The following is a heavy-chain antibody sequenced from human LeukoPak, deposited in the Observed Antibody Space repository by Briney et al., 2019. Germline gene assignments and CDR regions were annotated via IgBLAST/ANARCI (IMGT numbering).Heavy chain of an antibody. J-gene: IGHJ4*02. V-gene: IGHV3-64*04. CDR3: ARGVATEVDYFDY. Sequence: GGSLILSCSASGFTFSSYAMHWVRQAPGKGLEYVSAISSNGGSTYYADSVKGRFTISRDNSKNTLYLQMNSLRAEDTAVYYCARGVATEVDYFDYWGQGTLVTVSS. CDR2: ISSNGGST. D-gene: IGHD5-12*01. CDR1: GFTFSSYA.